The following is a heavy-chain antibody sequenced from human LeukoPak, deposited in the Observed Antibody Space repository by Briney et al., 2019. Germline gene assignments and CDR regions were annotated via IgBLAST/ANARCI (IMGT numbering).Heavy chain of an antibody. J-gene: IGHJ4*02. CDR1: GFTFSSYS. V-gene: IGHV3-48*01. CDR2: ISSSSSTI. CDR3: ARDQVVTTVTTTFDY. Sequence: GGSLRLTCAASGFTFSSYSMNWVRQAPGKGLEWVSYISSSSSTIYYADSVKGRFTISRDNAKNSLYLQMNSLRAEDTAVYYCARDQVVTTVTTTFDYWGQGTLVTVSS. D-gene: IGHD4-11*01.